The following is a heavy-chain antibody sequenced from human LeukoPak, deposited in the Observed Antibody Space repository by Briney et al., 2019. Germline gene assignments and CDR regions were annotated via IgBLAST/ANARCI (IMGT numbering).Heavy chain of an antibody. CDR3: AKVPGRLDPFDY. CDR2: IKGSDGST. Sequence: GGSLRLSCAASGFTFSTYAMAWVRQAPGKGLEWVSTIKGSDGSTYYADSVKGRFTISRDNSENTLYLQMNSLRGDDTAVYYGAKVPGRLDPFDYWGQGTLVTVSS. J-gene: IGHJ4*02. V-gene: IGHV3-23*01. CDR1: GFTFSTYA. D-gene: IGHD3-16*01.